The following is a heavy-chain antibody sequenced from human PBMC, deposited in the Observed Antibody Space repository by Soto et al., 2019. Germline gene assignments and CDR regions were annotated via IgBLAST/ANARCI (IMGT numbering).Heavy chain of an antibody. CDR2: IYFDGITT. CDR3: ARGGAMGVDY. V-gene: IGHV3-74*01. D-gene: IGHD1-26*01. Sequence: EVQLVESGGVVVQPGGTLRLSCTASGFTFNTHWMHWVRQAPGKGLVWASRIYFDGITTNYADSVKGRLNVSRDNAKNTVYLHVNTLRDEDTAVYYCARGGAMGVDYWGQGTLVTVSS. J-gene: IGHJ4*02. CDR1: GFTFNTHW.